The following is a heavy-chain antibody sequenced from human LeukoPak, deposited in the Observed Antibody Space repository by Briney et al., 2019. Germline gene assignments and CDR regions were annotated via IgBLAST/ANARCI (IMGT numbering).Heavy chain of an antibody. CDR3: ARGVTTGLDWFDP. Sequence: KSSETLSLTCTVSGGSINSHYWSWIRQSPGKGLEWIGFIYKSDSTNYNPTLKSRDTISADTSKNQISLKLSSVTAADTAVYYCARGVTTGLDWFDPWGQGTLVIVSS. J-gene: IGHJ5*02. CDR1: GGSINSHY. V-gene: IGHV4-59*11. CDR2: IYKSDST. D-gene: IGHD2-21*02.